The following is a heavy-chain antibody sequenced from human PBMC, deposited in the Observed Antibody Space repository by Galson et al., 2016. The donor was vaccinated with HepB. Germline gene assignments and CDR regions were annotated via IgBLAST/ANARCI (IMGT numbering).Heavy chain of an antibody. D-gene: IGHD4-17*01. CDR2: ISYDGNNR. CDR3: AKSPRPHGDCGYYFDS. J-gene: IGHJ4*02. CDR1: GFTFSTYG. Sequence: SLRLSCAASGFTFSTYGMHWVRRAPGKGLEWVAAISYDGNNRFYADSVKGRFTISKDNSKNTLFLQMDSLRDEDTAVYYCAKSPRPHGDCGYYFDSCGQGTLVTVSA. V-gene: IGHV3-30*18.